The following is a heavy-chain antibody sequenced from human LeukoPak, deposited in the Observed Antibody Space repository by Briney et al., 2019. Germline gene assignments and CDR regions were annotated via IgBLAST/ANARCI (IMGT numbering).Heavy chain of an antibody. D-gene: IGHD2-15*01. CDR2: IFPDDFDT. CDR1: GYTFTDYW. V-gene: IGHV5-51*01. Sequence: GESLKISCKGSGYTFTDYWIGWVRQMPGKGLGWRGLIFPDDFDTKYSPSFQGQVTISVDKSTSTAYLPWSGLHASDSAMYYGWRHGLAGCIGGRCFKSFHYYGMDVWGQGTTVT. CDR3: WRHGLAGCIGGRCFKSFHYYGMDV. J-gene: IGHJ6*02.